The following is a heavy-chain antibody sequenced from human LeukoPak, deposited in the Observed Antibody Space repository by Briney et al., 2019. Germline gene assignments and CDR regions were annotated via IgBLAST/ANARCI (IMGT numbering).Heavy chain of an antibody. CDR3: AKVTVWFGTSLFDY. CDR2: IYSGSST. D-gene: IGHD3-10*01. J-gene: IGHJ4*02. Sequence: GGSLRLSCAASGFTVSSYYMNWVRQAPGKGLEWVSVIYSGSSTYYADSVKARFTISRDNSKNTLYLQMNSLRAEDTAVYYCAKVTVWFGTSLFDYWGQGTLVTVSS. V-gene: IGHV3-53*01. CDR1: GFTVSSYY.